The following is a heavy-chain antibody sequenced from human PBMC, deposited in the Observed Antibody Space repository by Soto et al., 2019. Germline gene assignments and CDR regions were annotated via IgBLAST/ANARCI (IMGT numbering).Heavy chain of an antibody. CDR1: GYTFTGYY. CDR2: INPNSGGT. Sequence: GASVKVSCKASGYTFTGYYMHWVRQAPGQGLEWMGWINPNSGGTNYAQKFQGWVTMTRDTSISTAYMELSRLRSDDTAVSYCARARPFKQLGGYYYYGMDVWGQGTTVTVSS. CDR3: ARARPFKQLGGYYYYGMDV. V-gene: IGHV1-2*04. D-gene: IGHD6-6*01. J-gene: IGHJ6*02.